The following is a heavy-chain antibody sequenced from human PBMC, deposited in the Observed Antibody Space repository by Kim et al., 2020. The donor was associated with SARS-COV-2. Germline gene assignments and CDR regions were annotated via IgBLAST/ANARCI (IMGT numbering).Heavy chain of an antibody. J-gene: IGHJ2*01. CDR2: ISGGSSYI. CDR1: EFKFSDYS. D-gene: IGHD3-10*01. CDR3: VTVISRRGLKWTFDL. V-gene: IGHV3-21*06. Sequence: GGSLRLSCVGSEFKFSDYSLHWVRQTPGKGLEWVSSISGGSSYIYYADAVKGRCAISRDNDHSVVFLDISGLRGEDSGLYFGVTVISRRGLKWTFDLWGPGTVVTVSS.